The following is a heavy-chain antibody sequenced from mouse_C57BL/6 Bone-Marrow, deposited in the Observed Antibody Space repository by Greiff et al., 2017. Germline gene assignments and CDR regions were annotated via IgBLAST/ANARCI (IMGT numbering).Heavy chain of an antibody. CDR2: IDPENGDT. J-gene: IGHJ2*01. Sequence: EVQLQQSGAELVRPGASVKLSCTASGFNIKDAYMHWVKQRPEQGLEWIGWIDPENGDTEYASKFQGKATITADTSSNTAYLQRSSLTSEDTAVYYCSTGSLSWDYWGQGTTLTVSS. V-gene: IGHV14-4*01. CDR1: GFNIKDAY. CDR3: STGSLSWDY. D-gene: IGHD1-1*01.